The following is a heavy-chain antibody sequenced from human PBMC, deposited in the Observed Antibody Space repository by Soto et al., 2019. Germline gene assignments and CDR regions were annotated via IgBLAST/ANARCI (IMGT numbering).Heavy chain of an antibody. CDR1: GFTFSSYW. CDR3: ARDPSYYYDSSGYYYGALYYFDY. D-gene: IGHD3-22*01. V-gene: IGHV3-7*01. Sequence: EVQLVESGGGLVQPGGSLRLSCAASGFTFSSYWMSWVRQAPGKGLEWVANIKHDRSEKYYVDSVKGRFTISRDNANKSLYLQINSLRAEDTAVYYCARDPSYYYDSSGYYYGALYYFDYWGQGPLVTVSS. J-gene: IGHJ4*02. CDR2: IKHDRSEK.